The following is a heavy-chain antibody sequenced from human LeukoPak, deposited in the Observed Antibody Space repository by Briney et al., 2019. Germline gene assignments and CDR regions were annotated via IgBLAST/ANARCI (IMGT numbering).Heavy chain of an antibody. CDR2: ISSSSSTI. CDR3: ARMSGQWLVTSFDY. Sequence: GGSLRLSCAASGFTFSSYSMNWVRQAPGTGLEWVSYISSSSSTIYYADSVNGRFTISKDNAKNSLYLQMNSLRDEDTAVYYCARMSGQWLVTSFDYWGQGILVTVSS. CDR1: GFTFSSYS. J-gene: IGHJ4*02. D-gene: IGHD6-19*01. V-gene: IGHV3-48*02.